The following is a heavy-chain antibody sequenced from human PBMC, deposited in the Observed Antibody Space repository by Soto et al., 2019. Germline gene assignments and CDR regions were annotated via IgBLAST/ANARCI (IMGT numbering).Heavy chain of an antibody. Sequence: SETLSLTCTVSGGSITSSSYYWGCIRQPPGKGLEWIGGIYYSGRSYYNPSLKSRVTMSVDTSKNQFSLTLNSVTAADAAVYYCARQRTTVVTQAYFDHWGQGTLVTVSS. CDR1: GGSITSSSYY. CDR2: IYYSGRS. J-gene: IGHJ4*02. V-gene: IGHV4-39*01. CDR3: ARQRTTVVTQAYFDH. D-gene: IGHD4-17*01.